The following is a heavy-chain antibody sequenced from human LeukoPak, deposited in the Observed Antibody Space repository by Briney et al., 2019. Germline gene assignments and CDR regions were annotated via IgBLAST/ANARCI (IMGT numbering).Heavy chain of an antibody. CDR3: ARGYYDSSGYYSVTLGY. J-gene: IGHJ4*02. CDR2: IYPGDSDT. D-gene: IGHD3-22*01. CDR1: GYSFTSYW. V-gene: IGHV5-51*01. Sequence: GESLKISCQGSGYSFTSYWIGWVRQMPGKGLEWMGIIYPGDSDTRYSPSFQGQVTISADKSISTAYLQWSSLKASDTAMYYCARGYYDSSGYYSVTLGYWGQGTLVTVSS.